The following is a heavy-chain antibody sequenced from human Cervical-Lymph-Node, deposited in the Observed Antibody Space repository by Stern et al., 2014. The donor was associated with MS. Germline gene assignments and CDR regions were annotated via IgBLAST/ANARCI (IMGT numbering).Heavy chain of an antibody. CDR2: IYPDDSDI. CDR1: GYTFTNNW. D-gene: IGHD1-1*01. J-gene: IGHJ6*02. V-gene: IGHV5-51*03. CDR3: ARPPPRRKWDDPNYGMDV. Sequence: EVQLVQSGAEVKKPGESLKISCKGSGYTFTNNWIAWVRQMPGKGLEWMGIIYPDDSDIRYSPSLQGQGTISADKSISTASLPWSTLKAADSAVYYCARPPPRRKWDDPNYGMDVWGQGTTVTVSS.